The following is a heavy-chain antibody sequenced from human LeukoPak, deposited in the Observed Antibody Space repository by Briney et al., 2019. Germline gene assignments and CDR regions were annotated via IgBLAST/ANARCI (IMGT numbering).Heavy chain of an antibody. CDR3: ARPATGDQGGY. V-gene: IGHV5-51*01. Sequence: GESLKISCKDSGYIFASFWIGWVRQMPTKGLEWMGIIYPGDPDTRYSPSFQGQVTISADKSISTAYLQWSSLKASDSAIYYCARPATGDQGGYWGQGTLVTVSS. D-gene: IGHD2-21*02. CDR1: GYIFASFW. J-gene: IGHJ4*02. CDR2: IYPGDPDT.